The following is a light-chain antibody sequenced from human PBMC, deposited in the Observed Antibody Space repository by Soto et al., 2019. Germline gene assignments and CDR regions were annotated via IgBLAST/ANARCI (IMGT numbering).Light chain of an antibody. CDR1: QSVSSS. CDR3: QQYYNWRPR. V-gene: IGKV3-15*01. CDR2: GAS. J-gene: IGKJ1*01. Sequence: VGMTQSPATLSVSPGDTATLSCRASQSVSSSLAWYQQKPGQAPRLLIYGASTRAAGVPARFSGSGSGTEFTLTISRLQSEDFAIYYCQQYYNWRPRFGQGTKVDIK.